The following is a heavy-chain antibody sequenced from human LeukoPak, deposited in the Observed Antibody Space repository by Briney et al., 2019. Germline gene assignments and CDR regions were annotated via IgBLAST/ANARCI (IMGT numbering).Heavy chain of an antibody. V-gene: IGHV4-4*02. D-gene: IGHD2-15*01. Sequence: SETLSLTCAVSGGSISSSNWWSWVRQPPGKGLEWIGEIYHSGSTNYNPSLKSRVTISVDKSKNQFSLKLSSVTAADTAVYYCARDASFVVVVSSSNYYYYGMDVWGQGTTVTVSS. J-gene: IGHJ6*02. CDR3: ARDASFVVVVSSSNYYYYGMDV. CDR1: GGSISSSNW. CDR2: IYHSGST.